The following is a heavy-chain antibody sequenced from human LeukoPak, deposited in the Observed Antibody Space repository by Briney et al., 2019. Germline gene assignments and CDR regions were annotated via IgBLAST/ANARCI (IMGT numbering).Heavy chain of an antibody. CDR3: ARHVWLQPFDY. CDR1: GGSMNSYY. D-gene: IGHD3-9*01. Sequence: SETLSLTCSVSGGSMNSYYWSWIRRSPGKGLEWIGYIYYSGSTNYNPSLKSRVTISVDTSKNQFSLKLSFVTAADTAVYYCARHVWLQPFDYWGQGTLVTVSS. J-gene: IGHJ4*02. CDR2: IYYSGST. V-gene: IGHV4-59*08.